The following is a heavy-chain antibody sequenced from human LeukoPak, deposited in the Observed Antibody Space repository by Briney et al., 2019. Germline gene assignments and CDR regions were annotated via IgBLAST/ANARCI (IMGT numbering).Heavy chain of an antibody. Sequence: GASVKVSCKASGYTFTSYDTNWVRQATGQGLEWMGWMNPNSGNTGYAQKFQGRVTMTRNTSISTAYMELSSLRSEDTAVYYCARVLNYDFWSGYYTGMGVYNYWGQGTLVTVSS. CDR3: ARVLNYDFWSGYYTGMGVYNY. V-gene: IGHV1-8*01. CDR2: MNPNSGNT. D-gene: IGHD3-3*01. CDR1: GYTFTSYD. J-gene: IGHJ4*02.